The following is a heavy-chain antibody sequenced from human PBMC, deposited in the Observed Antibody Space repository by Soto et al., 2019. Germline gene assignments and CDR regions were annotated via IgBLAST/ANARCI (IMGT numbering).Heavy chain of an antibody. CDR2: IIPMSGRP. CDR1: GGTFNSYS. J-gene: IGHJ5*02. Sequence: QVQLVQSGAEVKTPGSSVKVSCKASGGTFNSYSIDWVRQAPGQGFEWMGGIIPMSGRPNYAQRFQGRVTFSAEKSPYTVYMEVNILTHAATAGDYWTRWRPQSANRLDPWGQGTLVTVSS. V-gene: IGHV1-69*06. CDR3: TRWRPQSANRLDP.